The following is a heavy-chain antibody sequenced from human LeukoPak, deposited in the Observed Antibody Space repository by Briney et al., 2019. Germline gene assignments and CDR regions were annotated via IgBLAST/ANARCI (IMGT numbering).Heavy chain of an antibody. CDR1: GYTFTGYY. CDR3: ARGLGVDTAMVTENWFDP. J-gene: IGHJ5*02. V-gene: IGHV1-2*02. CDR2: INPNSGGT. Sequence: GASVKVSCKASGYTFTGYYMHWVRQAPGQGLEWRVWINPNSGGTNYAQKLQGRVTMTRDTSISTAYIELSRLRSDDTAVYYCARGLGVDTAMVTENWFDPWGQGTLVTVSS. D-gene: IGHD5-18*01.